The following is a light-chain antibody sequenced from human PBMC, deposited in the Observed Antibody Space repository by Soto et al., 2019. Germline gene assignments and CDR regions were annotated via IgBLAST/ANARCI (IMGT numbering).Light chain of an antibody. CDR2: KAS. Sequence: DIQMTQSPSTLSTSVGDRVTITCRASQSISSWLAWYQQKPGKAPNLLIYKASNLQSGVPSRFSGSGSGTEFTLSISSLQPDDFATYYCQQYKSYPYTVGQGTKLELK. V-gene: IGKV1-5*03. J-gene: IGKJ2*01. CDR3: QQYKSYPYT. CDR1: QSISSW.